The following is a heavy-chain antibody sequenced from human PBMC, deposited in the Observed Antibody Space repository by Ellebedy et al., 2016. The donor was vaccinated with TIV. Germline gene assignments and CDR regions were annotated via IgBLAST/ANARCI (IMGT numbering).Heavy chain of an antibody. CDR2: TYFSGST. CDR3: ARWFGELLYVRWFDP. Sequence: SETLSLTCTVSGGSISSSGNYWGWIRQPPGKGLEWMGSTYFSGSTYSNPSLKSRSTISVDTSKSQFSLKLTSVTAADTAVYYCARWFGELLYVRWFDPWGQGTLVTVSS. J-gene: IGHJ5*02. V-gene: IGHV4-39*01. CDR1: GGSISSSGNY. D-gene: IGHD3-10*01.